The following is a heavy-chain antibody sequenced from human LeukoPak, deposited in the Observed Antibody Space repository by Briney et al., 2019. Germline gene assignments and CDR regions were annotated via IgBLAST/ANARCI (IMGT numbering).Heavy chain of an antibody. V-gene: IGHV4-39*01. CDR3: ARRGYCSSTSCYEYWFDP. CDR2: IYYSGST. J-gene: IGHJ5*02. CDR1: GVSISSSSYY. Sequence: PSETLSLTCTVSGVSISSSSYYWGWIRQPPGKGLEWISIIYYSGSTYYNPSLKSRLTISVDTSKNQFSLKLSSVTATDTAVYYCARRGYCSSTSCYEYWFDPRGQGTLVTVSS. D-gene: IGHD2-2*01.